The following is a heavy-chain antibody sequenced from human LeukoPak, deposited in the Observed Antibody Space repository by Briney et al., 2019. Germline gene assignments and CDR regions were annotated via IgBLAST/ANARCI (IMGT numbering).Heavy chain of an antibody. CDR1: GGSISSYY. V-gene: IGHV4-4*07. Sequence: SETLSLICTVSGGSISSYYWSWIRQPAGKGLEWIGRIYTSGSTNYNPSLKSRVTMSVDTSKNQFSLKLSSVTAADTAVYYCARVADLYCSGGSCYDWFVPRGQGILVTVSS. J-gene: IGHJ5*02. D-gene: IGHD2-15*01. CDR2: IYTSGST. CDR3: ARVADLYCSGGSCYDWFVP.